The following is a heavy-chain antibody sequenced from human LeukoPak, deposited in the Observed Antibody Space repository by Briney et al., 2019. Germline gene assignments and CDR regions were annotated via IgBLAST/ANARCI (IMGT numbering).Heavy chain of an antibody. D-gene: IGHD2-2*01. J-gene: IGHJ5*02. CDR2: LCASGGTT. V-gene: IGHV3-23*01. Sequence: GGSLRLSCAASGFTFSSYAMSWVRQAPRKGLDWVSRLCASGGTTYYADSVKGRFTISRDNSKNTLYLPMYSLRAEDSAVYSCAKDPREYWSSTSCPTWFDPWGQGTLVTVSS. CDR1: GFTFSSYA. CDR3: AKDPREYWSSTSCPTWFDP.